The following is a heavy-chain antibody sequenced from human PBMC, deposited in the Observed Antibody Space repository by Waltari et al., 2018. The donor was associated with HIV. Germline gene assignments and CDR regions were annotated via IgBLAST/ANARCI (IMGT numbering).Heavy chain of an antibody. CDR3: ARAQQLVSSMDV. V-gene: IGHV3-21*01. Sequence: EVQLVESGGGLVKPGGSLRLSCAASGFTFSSYSMNWVRQAPGKGLEWVSSISSSSSYIYYADSVKGRFTISRDNAKNSLYLQMNSLRAEDTAVYYCARAQQLVSSMDVWGQGTTVTVSS. CDR2: ISSSSSYI. CDR1: GFTFSSYS. J-gene: IGHJ6*02. D-gene: IGHD6-13*01.